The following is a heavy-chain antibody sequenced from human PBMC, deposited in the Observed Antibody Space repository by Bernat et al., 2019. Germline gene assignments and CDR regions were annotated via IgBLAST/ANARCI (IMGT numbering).Heavy chain of an antibody. CDR1: GGTFSMYW. CDR3: ARSPGTGTVDY. D-gene: IGHD1-1*01. CDR2: INQDGGEK. V-gene: IGHV3-7*04. J-gene: IGHJ4*02. Sequence: EGKRGEQGGGGGQPGGSRRRSCSASGGTFSMYWMSWVRQAPGKGREGVANINQDGGEKYYVDSVMGRFTISRDNAKNSLYLQMSSLRVEETAVYYCARSPGTGTVDYWGQGTLVTVSS.